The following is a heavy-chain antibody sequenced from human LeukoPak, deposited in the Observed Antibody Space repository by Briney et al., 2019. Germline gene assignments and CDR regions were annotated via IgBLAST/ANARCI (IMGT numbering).Heavy chain of an antibody. D-gene: IGHD2-8*01. J-gene: IGHJ5*02. V-gene: IGHV4-38-2*02. CDR1: GFTVSSNY. CDR3: ARDLSMADLGWFDP. Sequence: GSLRLSCAASGFTVSSNYMSWVRQAPGKGLERIGSIYHSGSTYYNPSLKSRVTISVDTSKNQFSLKLSSVTAADTAVYYCARDLSMADLGWFDPWGQGTLVTVSS. CDR2: IYHSGST.